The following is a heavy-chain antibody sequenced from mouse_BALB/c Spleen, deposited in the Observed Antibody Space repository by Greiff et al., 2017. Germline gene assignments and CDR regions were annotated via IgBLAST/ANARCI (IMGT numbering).Heavy chain of an antibody. Sequence: DVKLVESGGGLVQPGGSLRLSCATSGFTFTDYYMSWVRQPPGKALEWLGFIRNKANGYTTEYSASVKGRFTISRDNSQSILYLQMNTLRAEDSATYYCARDNYDYPMDYWGQGTSVTVSS. D-gene: IGHD2-4*01. J-gene: IGHJ4*01. CDR3: ARDNYDYPMDY. CDR2: IRNKANGYTT. CDR1: GFTFTDYY. V-gene: IGHV7-3*02.